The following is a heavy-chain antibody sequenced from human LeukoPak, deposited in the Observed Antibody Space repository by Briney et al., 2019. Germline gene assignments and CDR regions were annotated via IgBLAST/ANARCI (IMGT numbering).Heavy chain of an antibody. CDR3: ARVSGCSGTSCPSGFVDS. Sequence: EASVKVSRKASGGTFSNYVVVWVRQAPGQGLEWMGGIIPLFGSAKYAQKFQGRVTIVADESTSTAYMELSSLRSDDTAVYYCARVSGCSGTSCPSGFVDSWGQGTLVTVSS. CDR2: IIPLFGSA. V-gene: IGHV1-69*13. D-gene: IGHD2-2*01. CDR1: GGTFSNYV. J-gene: IGHJ4*02.